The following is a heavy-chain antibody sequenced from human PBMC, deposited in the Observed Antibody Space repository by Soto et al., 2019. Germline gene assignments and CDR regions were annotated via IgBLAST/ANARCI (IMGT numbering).Heavy chain of an antibody. V-gene: IGHV4-30-4*01. D-gene: IGHD3-3*02. CDR1: GGSISSGDYY. CDR2: IYYGGTT. CDR3: ARLGAFYQSLDP. Sequence: SETLSLTCTVSGGSISSGDYYWSWLRQPPGKGLEWIGYIYYGGTTSYNPSLKSRLTISLETSKSQFTLRLTSVTAADTAVYYCARLGAFYQSLDPWGPGTLVTVSS. J-gene: IGHJ5*02.